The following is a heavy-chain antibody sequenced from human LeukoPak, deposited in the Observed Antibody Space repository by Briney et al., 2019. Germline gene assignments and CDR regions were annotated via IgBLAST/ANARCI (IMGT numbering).Heavy chain of an antibody. V-gene: IGHV4-39*07. D-gene: IGHD3-22*01. CDR3: ARAPYSSYGDY. Sequence: PSETLSLTCTVSGGSISGSTSYWGWFRQPPGKGLEWIGTIYHSGGTYYNPSLKSRVTVSVDMSKNQFSLKLSSVTAADTAVYYCARAPYSSYGDYWGQGTLVTVAS. CDR1: GGSISGSTSY. J-gene: IGHJ4*02. CDR2: IYHSGGT.